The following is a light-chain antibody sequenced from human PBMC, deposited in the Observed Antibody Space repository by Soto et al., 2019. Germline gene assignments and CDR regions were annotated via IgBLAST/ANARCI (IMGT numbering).Light chain of an antibody. J-gene: IGLJ1*01. Sequence: QSVLTQPPSASGSPGQSVAISCTGTSSDVGGYNYVSWYQQHPGKAPKLMIYEVNKRPSRVPDRFSGSKSGNTASLTVSGLQAADEAYYYCSSYAGSNNVFGTGTKLTVL. CDR2: EVN. CDR3: SSYAGSNNV. CDR1: SSDVGGYNY. V-gene: IGLV2-8*01.